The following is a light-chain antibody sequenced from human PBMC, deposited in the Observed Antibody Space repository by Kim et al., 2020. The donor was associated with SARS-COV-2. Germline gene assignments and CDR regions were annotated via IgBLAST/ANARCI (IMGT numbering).Light chain of an antibody. CDR1: NSNIGTNY. CDR2: RDD. CDR3: ATWDGRRRSVI. J-gene: IGLJ2*01. V-gene: IGLV1-47*01. Sequence: QSVVTQPPSASATPGQRVVISCSGSNSNIGTNYVYWYQQLPGAAPKLLILRDDKRPSEVPDRFSGSKSGISASLVISGLRSEDEADYYCATWDGRRRSVIFGGGTQLTVL.